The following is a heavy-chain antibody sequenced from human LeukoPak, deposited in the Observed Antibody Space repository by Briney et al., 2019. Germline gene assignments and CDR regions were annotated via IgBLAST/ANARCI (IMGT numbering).Heavy chain of an antibody. CDR3: ARGRGYCSGGSCINWIDP. CDR1: GGSFSGYY. Sequence: SETLSLTCAVYGGSFSGYYWSWIRQPPGKGLEWIGEINHSGSTNYNPSLKSRVTISVDTSKNQFSLNRRSVTAADTAVYYCARGRGYCSGGSCINWIDPWGQGTLVTV. J-gene: IGHJ5*02. V-gene: IGHV4-34*01. CDR2: INHSGST. D-gene: IGHD2-15*01.